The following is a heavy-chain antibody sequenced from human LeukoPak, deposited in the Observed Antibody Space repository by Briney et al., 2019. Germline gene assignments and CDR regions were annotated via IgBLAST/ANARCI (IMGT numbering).Heavy chain of an antibody. J-gene: IGHJ4*02. V-gene: IGHV3-23*01. CDR2: ISASGGST. CDR3: AKGRISSSWYQGYYFDY. CDR1: GFTFSTYA. Sequence: GGSLRLSCAASGFTFSTYAVSWVRQAPGKGLEWVSAISASGGSTFYADSVKGRFTISRDNSKNTLSLQVNSLRAEDTAIYHCAKGRISSSWYQGYYFDYWGQGTLVTVS. D-gene: IGHD6-13*01.